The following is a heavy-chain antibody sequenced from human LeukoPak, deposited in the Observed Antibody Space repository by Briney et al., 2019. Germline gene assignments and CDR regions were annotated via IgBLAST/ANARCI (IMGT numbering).Heavy chain of an antibody. CDR2: IKQDGSEK. V-gene: IGHV3-7*01. Sequence: GGSLRLSCAASGFTFSSYWMSWVRQAPGKGLEWVANIKQDGSEKYYVGSVKGRFTISRDNAKNSLYLQMNSLRAEDTAVYYCARELGEVGATTDYFDYWGQGTLVTVSS. CDR3: ARELGEVGATTDYFDY. D-gene: IGHD1-26*01. J-gene: IGHJ4*02. CDR1: GFTFSSYW.